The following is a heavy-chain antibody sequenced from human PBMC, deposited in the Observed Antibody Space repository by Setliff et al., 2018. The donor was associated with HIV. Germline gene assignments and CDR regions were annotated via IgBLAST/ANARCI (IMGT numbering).Heavy chain of an antibody. CDR3: ARDPVSDDSATPYYFDY. CDR1: GGTFSTYA. CDR2: IIPIFGTA. J-gene: IGHJ4*02. Sequence: SVKVSCKASGGTFSTYAISWVRQAPGQGLEWMGGIIPIFGTANYDQRFQGRVTITADETTSTAYMELSSLRSEDTAVYFCARDPVSDDSATPYYFDYWGQGTLVTVSS. D-gene: IGHD3-3*01. V-gene: IGHV1-69*13.